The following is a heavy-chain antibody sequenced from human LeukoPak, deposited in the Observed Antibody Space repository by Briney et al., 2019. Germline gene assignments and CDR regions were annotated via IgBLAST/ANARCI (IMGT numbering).Heavy chain of an antibody. CDR3: ARGGPRRGAYFDY. V-gene: IGHV3-74*03. Sequence: GGSLRLSCAASGFTFSTYWMNWVRQAPGKALVWVSRINTDGSSTTYADSVKGRFTISRDNAKNTLYLQMNSLRVEDTAVYYCARGGPRRGAYFDYWGQGTLVTVSS. CDR2: INTDGSST. CDR1: GFTFSTYW. J-gene: IGHJ4*02.